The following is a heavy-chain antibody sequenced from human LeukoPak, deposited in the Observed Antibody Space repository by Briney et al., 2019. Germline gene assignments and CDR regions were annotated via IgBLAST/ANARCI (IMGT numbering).Heavy chain of an antibody. D-gene: IGHD6-6*01. V-gene: IGHV4-59*10. CDR3: ARGFVRFDP. CDR1: GGSFGGYY. CDR2: IYTSGST. Sequence: PSETLSLTCAVYGGSFGGYYWSWIRQPAGKGLEWIGRIYTSGSTNYNPSLKSRVTMSVDTSKNQFSLKLSSVTAADTAVYYCARGFVRFDPWGQGTLVTVSS. J-gene: IGHJ5*02.